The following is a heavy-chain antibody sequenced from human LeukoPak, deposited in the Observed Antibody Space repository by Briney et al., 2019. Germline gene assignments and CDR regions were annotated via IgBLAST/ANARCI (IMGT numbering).Heavy chain of an antibody. Sequence: SDTLSLTRTLSGGSISSYYWSWIRQPAGEGLEWIGLIYTSGSTNYTPSIKSRVTMSVDTSKNQFSLKLSSVTAADSAVYYCAREGIEGVLLWFGEFVGNYYFDYWGQGTLVTVSS. CDR2: IYTSGST. CDR1: GGSISSYY. CDR3: AREGIEGVLLWFGEFVGNYYFDY. J-gene: IGHJ4*02. D-gene: IGHD3-10*01. V-gene: IGHV4-4*07.